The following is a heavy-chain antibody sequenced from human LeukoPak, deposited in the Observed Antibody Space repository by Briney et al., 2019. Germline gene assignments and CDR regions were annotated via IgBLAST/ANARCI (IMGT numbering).Heavy chain of an antibody. CDR3: ASSYLGILTGYSY. J-gene: IGHJ4*02. D-gene: IGHD3-9*01. CDR1: GFIVSSNF. Sequence: GGSLRLSCSASGFIVSSNFMSWVRQAPGKGLEGVSVIYSGGTTYYADSVQGRFTISRDNSKNTLYLQMNSLRADDTAVYYCASSYLGILTGYSYWGQGTLVTVSS. CDR2: IYSGGTT. V-gene: IGHV3-66*02.